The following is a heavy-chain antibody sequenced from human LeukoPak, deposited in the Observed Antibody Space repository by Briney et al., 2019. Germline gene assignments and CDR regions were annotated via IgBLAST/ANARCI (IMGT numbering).Heavy chain of an antibody. CDR1: GGSISSYY. V-gene: IGHV4-59*01. Sequence: SETLSLTCTVSGGSISSYYWSWIRQPPGKGLEWIGYIYYSGSTNYNPSLKSRVTISVDTFKNQFSLKLSSVTAADTAVYYCARSHQSGYYLDYWGQGTLVTVSS. J-gene: IGHJ4*02. CDR3: ARSHQSGYYLDY. D-gene: IGHD3-3*01. CDR2: IYYSGST.